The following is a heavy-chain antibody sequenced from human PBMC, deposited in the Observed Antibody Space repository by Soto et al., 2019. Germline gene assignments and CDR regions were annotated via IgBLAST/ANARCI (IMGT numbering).Heavy chain of an antibody. J-gene: IGHJ4*02. D-gene: IGHD6-19*01. V-gene: IGHV1-18*01. CDR2: ISAYNGDT. CDR1: GYTFTRYS. CDR3: ARDHAGSGWFRFDY. Sequence: ASVKVSCTTSGYTFTRYSISWVRQAPGQGLEWMGWISAYNGDTNYAQNLQGRVTMTTDASTSTAYMELRSLRSDDTAMYYCARDHAGSGWFRFDYWGQGTLVTVSS.